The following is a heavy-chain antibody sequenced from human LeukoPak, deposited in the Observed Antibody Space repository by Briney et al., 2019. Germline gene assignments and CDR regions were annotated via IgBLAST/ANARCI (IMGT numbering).Heavy chain of an antibody. CDR1: GYSFTSYW. D-gene: IGHD6-13*01. V-gene: IGHV5-51*01. CDR2: IYPGDSDT. Sequence: GESLKISCKGSGYSFTSYWIGWVRQMPGKGLEWMGIIYPGDSDTRYSPSFQGQVTISADKSISTAYLQWSSLKASDTAMYYCARQSVPRGYSSSWYHVSGGMIYYCYGMDVWGQGTTVTVSS. J-gene: IGHJ6*02. CDR3: ARQSVPRGYSSSWYHVSGGMIYYCYGMDV.